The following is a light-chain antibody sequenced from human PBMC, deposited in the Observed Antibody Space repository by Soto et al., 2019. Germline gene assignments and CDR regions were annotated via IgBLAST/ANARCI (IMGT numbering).Light chain of an antibody. CDR1: QSLGSD. V-gene: IGKV3-15*01. CDR2: GAS. J-gene: IGKJ5*01. CDR3: HHYHNWPMT. Sequence: EIVMTQSPGTLSLSPGDTATLSCRASQSLGSDLAWYQQKPGQAPRLLIFGASARPTGIPARISGSGSGTEFTLTISSLQSEDFAVYYCHHYHNWPMTFGQGTRLEI.